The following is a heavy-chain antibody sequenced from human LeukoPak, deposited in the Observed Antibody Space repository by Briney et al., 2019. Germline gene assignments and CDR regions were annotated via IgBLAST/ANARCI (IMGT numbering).Heavy chain of an antibody. D-gene: IGHD2-8*01. CDR1: GFTFSSYS. CDR3: AKDRCSNGVGCYYYYMDV. Sequence: GGSLRLSCAASGFTFSSYSMNWVRQAPGKGLEWVSYISSSSSTIYYADSVKGRFTISRDNAKNSLYLQMNSLRAEDTAVYYCAKDRCSNGVGCYYYYMDVWGKGTTVTISS. CDR2: ISSSSSTI. V-gene: IGHV3-48*01. J-gene: IGHJ6*03.